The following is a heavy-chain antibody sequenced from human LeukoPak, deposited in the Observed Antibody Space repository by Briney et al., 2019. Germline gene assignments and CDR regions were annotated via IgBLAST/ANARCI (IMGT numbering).Heavy chain of an antibody. D-gene: IGHD6-19*01. CDR1: GFTFSSYA. CDR2: ISGSGGST. Sequence: GGSLRLSCAASGFTFSSYAMSWVRQAPGKGLEWVSGISGSGGSTYYADSVKGRFTISRDKSKNTLYLQMNRLRAEDTAVYYCAKDPAVASYYFDSWGQGTLVTVSS. CDR3: AKDPAVASYYFDS. J-gene: IGHJ4*02. V-gene: IGHV3-23*01.